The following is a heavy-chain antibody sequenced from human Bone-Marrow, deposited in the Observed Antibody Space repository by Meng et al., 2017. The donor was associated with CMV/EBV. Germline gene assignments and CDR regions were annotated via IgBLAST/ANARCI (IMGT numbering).Heavy chain of an antibody. D-gene: IGHD3-16*01. CDR1: GFTFRNAW. V-gene: IGHV3-15*01. J-gene: IGHJ1*01. CDR3: VTGVGGD. Sequence: GGSLRLSCAASGFTFRNAWMSWVRQAPGKGLEWVGRIKRKTEGGTTDYGAPVKGRVTISRDDSKNTLYLQMDSLKTEDTAVYYCVTGVGGDWGPGTLVTVSS. CDR2: IKRKTEGGTT.